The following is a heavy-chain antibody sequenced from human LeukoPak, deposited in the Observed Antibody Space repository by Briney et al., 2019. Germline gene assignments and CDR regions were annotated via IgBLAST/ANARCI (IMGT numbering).Heavy chain of an antibody. CDR3: ARSPDYDILTCYYPTRYYFDY. J-gene: IGHJ4*02. Sequence: PSETLSLTCTVSGGSVSSGSYYWRWIRQHPGKGLEWIEYIYYSGSTNYNPSLKSRVTISVDTSKNQFSLKLSSVTAADTAVYYCARSPDYDILTCYYPTRYYFDYWGQGTLVTVSS. V-gene: IGHV4-61*01. D-gene: IGHD3-9*01. CDR1: GGSVSSGSYY. CDR2: IYYSGST.